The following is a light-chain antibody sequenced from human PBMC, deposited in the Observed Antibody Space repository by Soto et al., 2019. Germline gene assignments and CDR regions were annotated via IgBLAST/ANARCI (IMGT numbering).Light chain of an antibody. Sequence: DIQMTQSPSSLSASVGDRVTITCRASQSISSYLNWYQQKPGKAPKLLIYAASSLQSGVPSRFSGSGSGTDFTLTISRLEPEDFAVYYCQHYNYWPPKTFGQGTKVDIK. J-gene: IGKJ1*01. CDR1: QSISSY. CDR2: AAS. V-gene: IGKV1-39*01. CDR3: QHYNYWPPKT.